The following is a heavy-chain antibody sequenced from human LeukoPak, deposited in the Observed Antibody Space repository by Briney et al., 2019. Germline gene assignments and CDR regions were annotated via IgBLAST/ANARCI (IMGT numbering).Heavy chain of an antibody. CDR3: AKDGTVTGPGWFDP. J-gene: IGHJ5*02. D-gene: IGHD2-21*02. CDR2: IGYSGGGT. V-gene: IGHV3-23*01. Sequence: GGSLRLSCAASGFTFKNYAMSWVRQAPGKGLEWVSTIGYSGGGTYYADSVKGRFTISRDNSKNTLYLQVNSLRAEDTAVYYCAKDGTVTGPGWFDPWGQGTLVTVSS. CDR1: GFTFKNYA.